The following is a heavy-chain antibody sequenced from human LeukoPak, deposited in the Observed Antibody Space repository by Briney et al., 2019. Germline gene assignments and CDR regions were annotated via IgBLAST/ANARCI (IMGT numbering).Heavy chain of an antibody. CDR2: IGTAGEI. J-gene: IGHJ2*01. CDR3: ARAAYSSTWYSRYFDL. CDR1: GFTFSSYD. V-gene: IGHV3-13*01. D-gene: IGHD6-13*01. Sequence: PGGSLRLSCAASGFTFSSYDIHWVRQATGKGLEWVSGIGTAGEIYYPGSVKGRFTISRENAKNSLYLQMNSLRAGDTAMYYCARAAYSSTWYSRYFDLWGRGTLVTVSS.